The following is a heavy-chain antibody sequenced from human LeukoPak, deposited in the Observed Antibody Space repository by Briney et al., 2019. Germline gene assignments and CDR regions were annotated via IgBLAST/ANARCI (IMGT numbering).Heavy chain of an antibody. J-gene: IGHJ4*02. D-gene: IGHD2-8*02. CDR3: AKDPDCTGGSCYQPEYYFDY. Sequence: GGSLRLSCAASGFTFSSYGMPWVRQAPGKGLEWVAAISYDGSNKYYADSVQGRFTISRDNSKNTLYLQMNSLRAEDTAVYYCAKDPDCTGGSCYQPEYYFDYWGQGTLVTVSS. CDR1: GFTFSSYG. V-gene: IGHV3-30*18. CDR2: ISYDGSNK.